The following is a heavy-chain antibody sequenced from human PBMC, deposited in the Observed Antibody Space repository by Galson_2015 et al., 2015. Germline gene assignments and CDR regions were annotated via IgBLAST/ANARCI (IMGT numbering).Heavy chain of an antibody. J-gene: IGHJ4*02. CDR3: AGQILDYDFWSGYYPTNFDY. CDR2: ISSTTTYI. CDR1: EFTFSSYY. V-gene: IGHV3-21*01. Sequence: SLRLSCAASEFTFSSYYMSWVRQAPGKGLEWVSSISSTTTYIYYADSVKGRFTISRDNAKNSLYLQMNSLGAEDTAVYYCAGQILDYDFWSGYYPTNFDYWGQGTLVTVSS. D-gene: IGHD3-3*01.